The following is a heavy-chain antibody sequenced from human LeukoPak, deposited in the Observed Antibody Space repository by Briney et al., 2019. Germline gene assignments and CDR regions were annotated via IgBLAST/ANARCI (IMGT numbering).Heavy chain of an antibody. Sequence: TGGSLRLSCAISGFTVSSSYMSWVRQASGRGLEWVSIIYSGGNTYYADSVKGRFTISRDNSRNMLYLQINSLTAEDTAVYYCAREAGATDYWGQGTLVTVSS. J-gene: IGHJ4*02. CDR2: IYSGGNT. D-gene: IGHD1-26*01. CDR1: GFTVSSSY. V-gene: IGHV3-66*01. CDR3: AREAGATDY.